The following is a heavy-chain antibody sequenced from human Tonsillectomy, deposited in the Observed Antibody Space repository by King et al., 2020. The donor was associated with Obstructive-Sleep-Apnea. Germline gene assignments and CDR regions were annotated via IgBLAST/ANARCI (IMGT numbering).Heavy chain of an antibody. CDR1: GFTFSNAW. V-gene: IGHV3-15*01. Sequence: VQLVESGGGLVKPGGSLRLSCAASGFTFSNAWMSWVRQAPGKGLEWVGRIKSKTNGGATDYAAPVKGRFTISRDDSKHTLYLQMNSLKIENTSIYYCSTEDDWGQGTLVTVSS. CDR3: STEDD. CDR2: IKSKTNGGAT. J-gene: IGHJ4*02.